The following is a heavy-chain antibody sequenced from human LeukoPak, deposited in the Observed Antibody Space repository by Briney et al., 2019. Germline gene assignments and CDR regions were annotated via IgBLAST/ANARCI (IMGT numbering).Heavy chain of an antibody. CDR2: FSYGGST. CDR3: ARRLYDILTGYPFDP. J-gene: IGHJ5*02. CDR1: GGSISSSSYF. D-gene: IGHD3-9*01. V-gene: IGHV4-39*01. Sequence: SETLSLTCTVSGGSISSSSYFWGWIRQSPGKGLEWIGSFSYGGSTDYHPSLKSRVTISVDTSNNQFSLNLTSVTAADTAVYYCARRLYDILTGYPFDPWGQGTLVTVSS.